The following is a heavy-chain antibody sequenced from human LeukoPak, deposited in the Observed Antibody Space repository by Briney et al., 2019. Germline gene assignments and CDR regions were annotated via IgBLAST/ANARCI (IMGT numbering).Heavy chain of an antibody. CDR1: GGSISSGSYY. CDR2: IYTSGST. D-gene: IGHD3-16*02. CDR3: ARRDRWTED. V-gene: IGHV4-61*02. Sequence: SETLSLTCTVSGGSISSGSYYWSWIRQPAGKGLEWIGRIYTSGSTNYNPSLKSRVTISVDTSKNQFSLKLSSVTAADTAVYYCARRDRWTEDWGQGTLVTVSS. J-gene: IGHJ4*02.